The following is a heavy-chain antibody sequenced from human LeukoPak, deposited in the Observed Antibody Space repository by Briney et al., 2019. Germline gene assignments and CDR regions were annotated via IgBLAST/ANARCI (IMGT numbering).Heavy chain of an antibody. J-gene: IGHJ5*02. V-gene: IGHV1-69*05. CDR3: ARSYYDILTGYPKNNWFDP. Sequence: SVKVSCKASGGTFSSYAINWVRQAPGQGLEWMGGIIPIFGTANYAQKFQGRVTITRDTSANTAYMELSSLRSEDTAVYYCARSYYDILTGYPKNNWFDPWGQGTLVTVSS. CDR2: IIPIFGTA. D-gene: IGHD3-9*01. CDR1: GGTFSSYA.